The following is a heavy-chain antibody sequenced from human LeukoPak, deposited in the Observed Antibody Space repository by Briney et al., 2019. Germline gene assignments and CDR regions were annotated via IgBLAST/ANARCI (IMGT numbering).Heavy chain of an antibody. D-gene: IGHD2/OR15-2a*01. CDR3: ARMKVIKGASLDY. CDR2: ISFDETKK. J-gene: IGHJ4*02. V-gene: IGHV3-30-3*01. CDR1: GFSFSKYA. Sequence: PGGSLRLSCAASGFSFSKYAMHWVRQAPGKRLEWVAVISFDETKKYYADSVKGRFTISRDNSNNTLFLQMNSLKTEDTAVYFCARMKVIKGASLDYWGQGSLVTVSS.